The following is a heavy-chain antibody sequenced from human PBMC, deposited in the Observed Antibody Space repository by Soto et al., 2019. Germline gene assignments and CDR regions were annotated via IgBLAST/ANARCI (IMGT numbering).Heavy chain of an antibody. Sequence: GSLRLACAASVFTVSSYAMGWVRQGPGKGLEWVAVVSIGGSTHYADSVRGRFTISRDNSKNTLSLQMNSLTAEGTAVYFCAKRRGAGGHFDYWGQGALVTVSS. CDR3: AKRRGAGGHFDY. D-gene: IGHD2-15*01. CDR1: VFTVSSYA. CDR2: VSIGGST. V-gene: IGHV3-23*01. J-gene: IGHJ4*02.